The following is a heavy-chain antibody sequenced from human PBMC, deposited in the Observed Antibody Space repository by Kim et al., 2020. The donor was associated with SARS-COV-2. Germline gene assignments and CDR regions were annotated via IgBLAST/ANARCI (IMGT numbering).Heavy chain of an antibody. J-gene: IGHJ5*02. V-gene: IGHV4-31*03. Sequence: SETLSLTCTVSGGSISSGGYYWSWIRQHPGKVLEWIGYIYYSGSTYYNPSLKSRVTISVDTSKNQFSLKLSSVTAADTAVYYCASPGSSRWQPSLNGFDPWGQGTLVTVSS. CDR3: ASPGSSRWQPSLNGFDP. CDR1: GGSISSGGYY. D-gene: IGHD6-13*01. CDR2: IYYSGST.